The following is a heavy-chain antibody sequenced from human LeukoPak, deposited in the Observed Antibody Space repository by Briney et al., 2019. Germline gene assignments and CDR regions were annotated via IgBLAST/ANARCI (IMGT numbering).Heavy chain of an antibody. J-gene: IGHJ6*03. CDR2: IYTSGST. Sequence: SETLSLTCTVSGGSISSYYWSWIRQPAGKGLEWIGRIYTSGSTNYNPSLKSRVTMSVDTSKNQFSLKLSSVTAAETAVYYCAREGRYRYGYNEYHLYMDIWGKGTTVTVSS. D-gene: IGHD5-18*01. CDR1: GGSISSYY. V-gene: IGHV4-4*07. CDR3: AREGRYRYGYNEYHLYMDI.